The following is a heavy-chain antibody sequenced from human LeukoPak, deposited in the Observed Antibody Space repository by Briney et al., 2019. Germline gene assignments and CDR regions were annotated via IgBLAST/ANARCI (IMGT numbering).Heavy chain of an antibody. D-gene: IGHD3-16*01. J-gene: IGHJ4*02. Sequence: PGGSLRLSCAASGFTFSDYWMHWIRQGPGKRLVWVSHINTDGRTTAYAGSVKGRFTVSRDNAKNTLYLQMNGLTPEDTAVYYCARGTTDDYGLDYSGQGALVTVSS. CDR2: INTDGRTT. V-gene: IGHV3-74*01. CDR3: ARGTTDDYGLDY. CDR1: GFTFSDYW.